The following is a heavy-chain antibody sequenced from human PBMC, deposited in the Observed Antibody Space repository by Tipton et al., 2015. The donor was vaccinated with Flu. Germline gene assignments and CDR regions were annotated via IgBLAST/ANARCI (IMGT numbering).Heavy chain of an antibody. V-gene: IGHV4-31*03. J-gene: IGHJ4*02. CDR2: IYYSGNT. CDR3: ARAQDYYGSGSYVH. D-gene: IGHD3-10*01. CDR1: GGSISNPGDF. Sequence: TLSLTCSVSGGSISNPGDFWSWIRQHPGKGLEWIGNIYYSGNTFYNPSLKSRLIISLDKSNNQFSLKLTSVTAADTAVYYCARAQDYYGSGSYVHWGQGTLVTVSS.